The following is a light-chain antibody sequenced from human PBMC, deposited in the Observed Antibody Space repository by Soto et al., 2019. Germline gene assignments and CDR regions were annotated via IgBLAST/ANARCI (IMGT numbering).Light chain of an antibody. CDR2: EGS. Sequence: QSALTQPASVSGSPGPSITISCTGTSSDVGSYNLVSWYQQHPGKAPKLMIYEGSKRPSGVSNRFSGSKSGNTASLTISGLEGEDEADYYCCSYAGSSPVVFGGGTKLTVL. J-gene: IGLJ2*01. CDR1: SSDVGSYNL. V-gene: IGLV2-23*01. CDR3: CSYAGSSPVV.